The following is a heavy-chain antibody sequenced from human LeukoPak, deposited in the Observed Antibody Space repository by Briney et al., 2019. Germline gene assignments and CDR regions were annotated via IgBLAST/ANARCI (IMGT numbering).Heavy chain of an antibody. D-gene: IGHD2-15*01. CDR3: ARAVVVAATEVYFDY. V-gene: IGHV1-69*05. CDR1: GGTFSSYA. CDR2: IIPICGTA. Sequence: SVKVSCKASGGTFSSYAISWVRQAPGQGLEWMGGIIPICGTANYAHKFQGRFTITTEESTSTAYMELSTMRSEDTAVYYCARAVVVAATEVYFDYWGQGTLVTVSS. J-gene: IGHJ4*02.